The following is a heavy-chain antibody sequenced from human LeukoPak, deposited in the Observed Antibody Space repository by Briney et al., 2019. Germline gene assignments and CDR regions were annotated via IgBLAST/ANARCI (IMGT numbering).Heavy chain of an antibody. J-gene: IGHJ4*02. CDR3: ATRACGGDCYYYFDY. V-gene: IGHV1-69*13. D-gene: IGHD2-21*01. Sequence: ASVKVSCKVSGYTLTELSMHWVRQAPGKGLEWMGGIIPIFGTANYAQKFQGRVTITADESTSTAYMELSSLRSEDTAVYYCATRACGGDCYYYFDYWGQGTLVTVSS. CDR1: GYTLTELS. CDR2: IIPIFGTA.